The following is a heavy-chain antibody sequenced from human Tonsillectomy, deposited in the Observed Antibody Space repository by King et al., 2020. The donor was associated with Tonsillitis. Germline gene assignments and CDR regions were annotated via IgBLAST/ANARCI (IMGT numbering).Heavy chain of an antibody. D-gene: IGHD1-14*01. J-gene: IGHJ4*02. CDR3: VAGLGRTNGDS. Sequence: EVQLVESGGGLVPPGGSLRLSCAASGFTFSNAWMSWVRQAPGKGLEGVGRVQLKSDGGTIYYAAPVKGRFTISRDDSKRTLYLQMNNLKVEDTAVYYCVAGLGRTNGDSWGQGTLVTVAS. V-gene: IGHV3-15*01. CDR1: GFTFSNAW. CDR2: VQLKSDGGTI.